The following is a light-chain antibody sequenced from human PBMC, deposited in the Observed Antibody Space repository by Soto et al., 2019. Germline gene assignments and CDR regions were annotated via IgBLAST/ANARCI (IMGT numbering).Light chain of an antibody. CDR3: QQYGSSPLT. CDR2: GAS. V-gene: IGKV3-20*01. Sequence: EIVLTQSPGTLSLSPVERATLSCRASQSVGSSYLAWYQQKSGQAPRLLIYGASSRATGIPDRFSGSGSGTDFTLTISRLEPEDFAVYYCQQYGSSPLTFGGGTKVEIK. CDR1: QSVGSSY. J-gene: IGKJ4*01.